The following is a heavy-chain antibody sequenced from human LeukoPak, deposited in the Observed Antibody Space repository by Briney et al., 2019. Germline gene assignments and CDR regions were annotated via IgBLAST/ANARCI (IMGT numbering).Heavy chain of an antibody. CDR1: GGSISSYY. D-gene: IGHD6-19*01. CDR3: ARDLRSSGWYYFDY. Sequence: PSETLSLTCTVSGGSISSYYWSWIRQPPGKGLEWIGYIYYSGSTNYNPSLKSRVTISVDKSKNQFSLKLSSVTAADTAVYYCARDLRSSGWYYFDYWGQGTLVTVSS. J-gene: IGHJ4*02. V-gene: IGHV4-59*12. CDR2: IYYSGST.